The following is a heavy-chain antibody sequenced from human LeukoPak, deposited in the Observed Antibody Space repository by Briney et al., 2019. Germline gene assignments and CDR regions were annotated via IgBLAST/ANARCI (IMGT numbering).Heavy chain of an antibody. CDR2: IYTSGST. CDR1: GYSISSGYF. J-gene: IGHJ6*03. V-gene: IGHV4-38-2*02. D-gene: IGHD3-10*01. CDR3: ARAVGSGSFQTYYYYMDV. Sequence: SETLSLTCTVYGYSISSGYFWGWIRQPPGKGLEWIGRIYTSGSTNYNPSLKSRVTMSVDTSKNQFSLKLSSVTAADTAVYYCARAVGSGSFQTYYYYMDVWGKGTTVTISS.